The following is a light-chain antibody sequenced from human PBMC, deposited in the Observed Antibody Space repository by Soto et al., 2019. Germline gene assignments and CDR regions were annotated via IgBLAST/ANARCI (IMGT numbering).Light chain of an antibody. J-gene: IGKJ3*01. CDR3: QKYDIAPFT. V-gene: IGKV1-27*01. CDR1: QGFSNY. CDR2: AAS. Sequence: DIQMTHSPSSLSASVGDRVTITCRASQGFSNYLAWYQQRPGNAPKLLIYAASTLQSGVPSRFSGSGSGRDFTLTISGLQPEDVATYYCQKYDIAPFTFGPGTKVDI.